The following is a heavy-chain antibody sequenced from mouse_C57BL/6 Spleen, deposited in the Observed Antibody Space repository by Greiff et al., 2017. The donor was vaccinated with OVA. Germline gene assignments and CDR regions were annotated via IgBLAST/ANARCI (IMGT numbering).Heavy chain of an antibody. CDR2: IDPSDSYT. V-gene: IGHV1-69*01. D-gene: IGHD1-1*01. Sequence: QVQLKQPGAELVMPGASVKLSCKASGYTFTSYWMHWVKQRPGQGLEWIGEIDPSDSYTNYNQKFKGKSTLTVDKSSSTAYMQLSSLASEDSAVYYCAREGVARYYFDYWGQGTTLTVSS. CDR3: AREGVARYYFDY. CDR1: GYTFTSYW. J-gene: IGHJ2*01.